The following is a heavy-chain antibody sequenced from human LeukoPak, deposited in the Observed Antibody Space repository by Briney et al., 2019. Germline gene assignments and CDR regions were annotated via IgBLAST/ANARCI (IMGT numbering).Heavy chain of an antibody. J-gene: IGHJ3*02. CDR2: IYHSGST. Sequence: SETLSLTCTVSGGSISSGGYYWSWIRQPPGKGLEWIGYIYHSGSTYYNPSLKSRVTISVDTSKNQFSLKLSSVTAADTAVYYCARDMREYAAFDIWGQGTMVTVSS. CDR3: ARDMREYAAFDI. D-gene: IGHD2/OR15-2a*01. CDR1: GGSISSGGYY. V-gene: IGHV4-30-2*01.